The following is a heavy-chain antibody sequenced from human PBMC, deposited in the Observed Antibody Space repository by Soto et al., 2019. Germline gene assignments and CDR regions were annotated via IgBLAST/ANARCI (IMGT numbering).Heavy chain of an antibody. CDR2: IFGSGAPT. Sequence: EVQLLESGGGLVQPGGSLRLSCAASGYTFSNYAMSWVRQAPGKGLQWVSTIFGSGAPTHYADSVKGRFAISRDNSNNTLFLQTNSLKDEDTAVYYCTREASTWGFAFDLWGQGTRVAVSS. J-gene: IGHJ3*01. V-gene: IGHV3-23*01. CDR1: GYTFSNYA. D-gene: IGHD3-16*01. CDR3: TREASTWGFAFDL.